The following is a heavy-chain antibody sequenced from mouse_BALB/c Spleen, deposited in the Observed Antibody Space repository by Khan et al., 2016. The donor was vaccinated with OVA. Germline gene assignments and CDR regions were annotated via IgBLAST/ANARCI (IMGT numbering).Heavy chain of an antibody. D-gene: IGHD2-2*01. CDR1: GYSFTSYY. V-gene: IGHV1S135*01. CDR3: TRHGYVAWFTY. Sequence: EVQLQQSGPELMKPGASVKISCKASGYSFTSYYIHWVLESHGKSLEWIGYIDPFSGDTTYNQKFKGTTTLTVDKSSSTAYILLSNLTSEDSAVYYCTRHGYVAWFTYWGQGTLVTVSA. CDR2: IDPFSGDT. J-gene: IGHJ3*01.